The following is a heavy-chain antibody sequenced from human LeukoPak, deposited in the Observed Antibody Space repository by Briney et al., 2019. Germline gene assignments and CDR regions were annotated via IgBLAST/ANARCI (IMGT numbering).Heavy chain of an antibody. CDR3: TSGGFDSSGYYYLDY. CDR1: GYTFTGYY. Sequence: ASVNVSCKASGYTFTGYYMHWVRQPAGRGLAWMGWINTNSGGTNYAQKFQGRVTMTSETTISTAYMELSRLRSDDTAVYYCTSGGFDSSGYYYLDYWGGEAWSLSLQ. CDR2: INTNSGGT. D-gene: IGHD3-22*01. J-gene: IGHJ4*02. V-gene: IGHV1-2*02.